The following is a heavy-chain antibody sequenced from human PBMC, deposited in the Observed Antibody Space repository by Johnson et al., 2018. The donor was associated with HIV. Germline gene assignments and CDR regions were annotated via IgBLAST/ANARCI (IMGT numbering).Heavy chain of an antibody. CDR3: AKGNGDYRSDAFDI. CDR2: ISGDGSSS. Sequence: VQLVESGGALVQPGGSLRLSCEVSGFTISTFWMHWVRQVPGKGLMWVSRISGDGSSSRYADSVKGRFTISRDNAKNTLYLQLNSLRVEDTAIYYCAKGNGDYRSDAFDIWGQGTMVTVSS. CDR1: GFTISTFW. V-gene: IGHV3-74*02. D-gene: IGHD4-17*01. J-gene: IGHJ3*02.